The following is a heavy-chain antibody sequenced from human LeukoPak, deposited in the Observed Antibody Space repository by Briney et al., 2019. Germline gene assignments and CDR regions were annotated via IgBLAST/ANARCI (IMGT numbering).Heavy chain of an antibody. V-gene: IGHV3-74*01. CDR1: GFTFGTYW. D-gene: IGHD3-22*01. J-gene: IGHJ4*02. Sequence: PGGSLSLSCAASGFTFGTYWMHWVRQGPGKGLVWVSRINPDGSSTTYADSVKGRFTISRDNAKHTLYLQMSSLRAEDTAVYYCARGRYYYDPLDYWGQGTLVTVSS. CDR3: ARGRYYYDPLDY. CDR2: INPDGSST.